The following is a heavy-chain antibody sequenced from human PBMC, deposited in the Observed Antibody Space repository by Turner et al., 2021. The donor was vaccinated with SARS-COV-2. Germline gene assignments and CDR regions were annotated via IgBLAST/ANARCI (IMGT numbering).Heavy chain of an antibody. D-gene: IGHD1-26*01. CDR1: GFTFSDYY. J-gene: IGHJ4*02. CDR2: ISSSSRYT. V-gene: IGHV3-11*06. CDR3: ARQVGVNDFDH. Sequence: QVQLVESGGGLVKPGGSLRLCCSASGFTFSDYYMSWFRQAAGKGLEWVSSISSSSRYTNYADAVRGQFTISRDNAKNSLYLQMNSLGAEDTAVYFCARQVGVNDFDHWGQGTLVTVSS.